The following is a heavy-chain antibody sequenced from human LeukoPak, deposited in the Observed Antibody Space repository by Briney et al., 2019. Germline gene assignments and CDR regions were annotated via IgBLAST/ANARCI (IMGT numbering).Heavy chain of an antibody. D-gene: IGHD2-15*01. Sequence: GRSLRLSCTVSGFTFGDYAMGWVRQAPGKGLEWVGLIRRKVSGATTEYAASVKGRFTISRDDSKRIAYLQMNSLKTEDTAMYYCTRNIYCSGGSCSYYFDYWGQGTLVTVSS. CDR1: GFTFGDYA. CDR3: TRNIYCSGGSCSYYFDY. V-gene: IGHV3-49*04. CDR2: IRRKVSGATT. J-gene: IGHJ4*02.